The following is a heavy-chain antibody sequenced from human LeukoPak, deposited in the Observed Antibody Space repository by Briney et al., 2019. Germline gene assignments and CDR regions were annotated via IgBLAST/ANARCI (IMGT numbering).Heavy chain of an antibody. V-gene: IGHV4-39*01. CDR2: IFYTGRT. D-gene: IGHD6-13*01. J-gene: IGHJ5*02. CDR1: GGSISSSSHS. Sequence: SETLSLTSTVSGGSISSSSHSWGWIRQPPGKGLEWTGSIFYTGRTYYNPSLKSRVAISVDTSKNQFSLKVSSVTAADTAVYYCAQSLGSSNWIGNWFDPWGQGTLVTVSS. CDR3: AQSLGSSNWIGNWFDP.